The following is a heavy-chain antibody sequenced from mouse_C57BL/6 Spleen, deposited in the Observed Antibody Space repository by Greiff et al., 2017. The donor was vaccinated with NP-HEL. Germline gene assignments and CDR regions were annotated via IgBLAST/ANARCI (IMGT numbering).Heavy chain of an antibody. CDR2: ISSGSSTI. J-gene: IGHJ4*01. CDR1: GFTFSDYG. Sequence: DVMLVESGGGLVKPGGSLKLSCAASGFTFSDYGMHWVRQAPEKGLEWVAYISSGSSTIYYADTVKGRFTISRDNAKNTLFLQMTSLRSEDTAMYYCARPGTTVVAYYAMDYWGQGTSVTVSS. V-gene: IGHV5-17*01. CDR3: ARPGTTVVAYYAMDY. D-gene: IGHD1-1*01.